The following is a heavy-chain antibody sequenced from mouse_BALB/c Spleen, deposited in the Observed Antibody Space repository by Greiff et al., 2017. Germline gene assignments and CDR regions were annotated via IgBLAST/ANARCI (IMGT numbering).Heavy chain of an antibody. D-gene: IGHD1-1*02. CDR2: IYPGSGST. V-gene: IGHV1S22*01. J-gene: IGHJ4*01. CDR3: TRGYDAMDY. Sequence: LQQPGSELVRPGASVKLSCKASGYTFTSYWMHWVKQRPGQGLEWIGNIYPGSGSTNYDEKFKSKATLTVDTSSSTAYMQLSSLTSEDSAVYYCTRGYDAMDYWGQGTSVTVSS. CDR1: GYTFTSYW.